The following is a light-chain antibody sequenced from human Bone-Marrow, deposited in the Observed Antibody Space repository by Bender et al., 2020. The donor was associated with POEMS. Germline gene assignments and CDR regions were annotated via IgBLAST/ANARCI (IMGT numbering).Light chain of an antibody. CDR1: NIDVATYKF. Sequence: QSALTQPASVSGSPGQSITISCTGTNIDVATYKFVSWYQHHPGKAPKLIIYGGSNRPSGVSNRFSGSKSGNTASLTISGLRAEDEADYYCCSYAGRGTMIFGGGTRLTVL. J-gene: IGLJ2*01. CDR2: GGS. CDR3: CSYAGRGTMI. V-gene: IGLV2-23*01.